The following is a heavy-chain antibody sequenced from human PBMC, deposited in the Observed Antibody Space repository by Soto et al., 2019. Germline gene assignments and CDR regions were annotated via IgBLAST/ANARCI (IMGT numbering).Heavy chain of an antibody. Sequence: SQTLSLTCVGSGDTVSSNSVAWNWVRQSPSRGLEWLGRTYYRSRWYSDYAVSVRSRIDINADTSKNQVSLQLNSVTPEDTAVYYCARSEEDSDYYYYGMDVWGQGTTVTVS. CDR2: TYYRSRWYS. J-gene: IGHJ6*02. V-gene: IGHV6-1*01. D-gene: IGHD2-15*01. CDR1: GDTVSSNSVA. CDR3: ARSEEDSDYYYYGMDV.